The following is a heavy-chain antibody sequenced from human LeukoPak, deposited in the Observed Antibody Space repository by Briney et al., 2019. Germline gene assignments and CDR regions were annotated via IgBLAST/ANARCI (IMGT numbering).Heavy chain of an antibody. D-gene: IGHD6-13*01. CDR3: ARVYSTSWYLV. V-gene: IGHV4-39*07. J-gene: IGHJ3*01. CDR1: GGSINSSNHY. Sequence: SETLSLTCTVSGGSINSSNHYWGWIRQPPGKGLEWIGSVYYSGSTYYNPSLKSRVTISLDMSENLFSLKLSSVTAADTAVYYCARVYSTSWYLVWGQGTMVTVSS. CDR2: VYYSGST.